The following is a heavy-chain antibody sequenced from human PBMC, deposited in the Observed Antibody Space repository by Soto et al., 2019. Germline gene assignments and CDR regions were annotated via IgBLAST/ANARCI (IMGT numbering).Heavy chain of an antibody. D-gene: IGHD6-13*01. Sequence: SLRLSCAASGFTFDDYAMHSVRQAPGKGLEWVSGISWNSGSIGYADSVKGRFTISRDNAKNSLYLQMNSLRAEDTALYYCAKGAVGGIAAAGIPRFDPWGQGTLVTVSS. CDR2: ISWNSGSI. CDR3: AKGAVGGIAAAGIPRFDP. V-gene: IGHV3-9*01. J-gene: IGHJ5*02. CDR1: GFTFDDYA.